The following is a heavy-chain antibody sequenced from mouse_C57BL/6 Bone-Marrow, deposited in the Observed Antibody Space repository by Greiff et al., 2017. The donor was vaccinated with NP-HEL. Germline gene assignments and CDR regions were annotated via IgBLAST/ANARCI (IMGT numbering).Heavy chain of an antibody. Sequence: VQVVESGAELARPGASVKLSCKASGYTFTSYGISWVKQRTGQGLEWIGEIYPRSGNTYYNEKFKGKATLTADKSSSTAYMELRSLTSEDSAVYFCAREAYYHYGSSYYWYFDVWGTGTTVTVSS. CDR1: GYTFTSYG. V-gene: IGHV1-81*01. CDR3: AREAYYHYGSSYYWYFDV. D-gene: IGHD1-1*01. CDR2: IYPRSGNT. J-gene: IGHJ1*03.